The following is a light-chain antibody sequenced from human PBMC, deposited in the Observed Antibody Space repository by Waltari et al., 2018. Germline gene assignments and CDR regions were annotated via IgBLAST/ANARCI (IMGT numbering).Light chain of an antibody. CDR3: HTWDTTFVV. CDR1: KLTDKY. Sequence: SYELPQTPSVSVSPGQTATLTCTGHKLTDKYVSWYQQKPGQSPLLVIYQDNKRPSRIPERFSGSNSGDTATLTITETQTVDEADYYCHTWDTTFVVFGGGTKVTVL. V-gene: IGLV3-1*01. J-gene: IGLJ2*01. CDR2: QDN.